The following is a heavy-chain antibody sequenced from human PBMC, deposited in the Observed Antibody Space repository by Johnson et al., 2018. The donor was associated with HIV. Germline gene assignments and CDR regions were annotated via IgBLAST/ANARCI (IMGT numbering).Heavy chain of an antibody. CDR2: IYSGGST. J-gene: IGHJ3*02. D-gene: IGHD1-14*01. CDR3: AKGTGAFDI. CDR1: GFTFSDYY. V-gene: IGHV3-66*01. Sequence: VQLVESGGGLVQPGGSLRLSCAASGFTFSDYYMSWIRQAPGKGLEWVSVIYSGGSTYYADSVKGRFTISRDNSNSTLYLQMNSPRAEDTGIYSCAKGTGAFDIWGQGTVVTVSS.